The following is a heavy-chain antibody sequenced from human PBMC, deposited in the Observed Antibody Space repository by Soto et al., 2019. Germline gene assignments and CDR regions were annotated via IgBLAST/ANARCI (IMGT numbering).Heavy chain of an antibody. CDR1: GFTFSSYG. Sequence: GGSLRLSCAASGFTFSSYGMHWVRQAPGKGLEWVAVISYDGSNKYYADSVKGRFTISRDNSKNTLYLQMNSLRAEDTAVYYCAKVSMVRGVTPSPSDYWCQGTLVTVSS. V-gene: IGHV3-30*18. CDR3: AKVSMVRGVTPSPSDY. D-gene: IGHD3-10*01. J-gene: IGHJ4*02. CDR2: ISYDGSNK.